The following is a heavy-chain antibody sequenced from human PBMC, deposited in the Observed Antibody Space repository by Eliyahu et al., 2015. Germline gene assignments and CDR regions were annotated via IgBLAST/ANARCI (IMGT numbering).Heavy chain of an antibody. CDR1: GFSLSTSGMC. CDR2: IDWDDDK. D-gene: IGHD4-23*01. Sequence: QVTLRESGPALVKPTQTLTLPCTFSGFSLSTSGMCVSWIRQPPGKALEWLARIDWDDDKYYSTSLKTRLTISKDTSKNQVVLTMTNMDPVDTATYYCARLRSDYGGTYYFDYWGQGTLVTVSS. V-gene: IGHV2-70*15. CDR3: ARLRSDYGGTYYFDY. J-gene: IGHJ4*02.